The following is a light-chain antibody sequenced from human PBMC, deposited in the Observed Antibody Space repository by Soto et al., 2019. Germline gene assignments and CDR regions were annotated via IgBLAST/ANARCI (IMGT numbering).Light chain of an antibody. Sequence: EIVLTQSPATLSLSPGERATLSCRASQSISSYLAWYQQKPGQAPSLLIYDASNRATGIPARFSGSGSGTDFTRTISSLEPEDCAVYYWQQRSNWPPITFGQGTRLEIK. CDR2: DAS. CDR3: QQRSNWPPIT. CDR1: QSISSY. V-gene: IGKV3-11*01. J-gene: IGKJ5*01.